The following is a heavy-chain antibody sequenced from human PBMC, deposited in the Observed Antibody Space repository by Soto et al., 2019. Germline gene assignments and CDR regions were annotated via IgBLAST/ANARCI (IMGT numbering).Heavy chain of an antibody. D-gene: IGHD2-2*01. CDR1: GFTFSSYA. CDR2: ISGSGGST. J-gene: IGHJ5*02. V-gene: IGHV3-23*01. CDR3: AKVSCSSTSCRTRFNWFDP. Sequence: GGSLRLSCAASGFTFSSYAMSWVRQAPGKGLEWVSAISGSGGSTYYADSVKGRFTISRDNSKNTLNLQMNSLRAEDTAVYYCAKVSCSSTSCRTRFNWFDPWGQGTLVTVSS.